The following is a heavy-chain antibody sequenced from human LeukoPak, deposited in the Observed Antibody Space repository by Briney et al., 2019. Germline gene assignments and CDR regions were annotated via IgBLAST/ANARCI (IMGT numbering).Heavy chain of an antibody. CDR1: GGFISSSSYY. V-gene: IGHV4-39*01. CDR2: IYYSGSS. CDR3: VIVATTTRNDY. D-gene: IGHD5-12*01. J-gene: IGHJ4*02. Sequence: SETVSLICTVSGGFISSSSYYWGWLRQPPGKGLEWIGSIYYSGSSYYNPSLKSRVTISVDTSKNQFSLKLSSVTAADTAVYYCVIVATTTRNDYWGQGTLVTVSS.